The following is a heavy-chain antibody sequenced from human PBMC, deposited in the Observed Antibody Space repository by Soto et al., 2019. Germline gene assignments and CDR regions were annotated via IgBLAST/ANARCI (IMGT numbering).Heavy chain of an antibody. J-gene: IGHJ4*02. V-gene: IGHV3-9*01. CDR1: GFAFEDYG. Sequence: EVQLVESGGALVQPGRSLRLSCAASGFAFEDYGMHWVRLTPGKGFEWVSGITLKGAAIGYGESMRGRLTISRDNAKNAHFLQMNGLRTEDTALYYCAKYQGSGESERSFDYWVQGNLVIVS. D-gene: IGHD6-25*01. CDR3: AKYQGSGESERSFDY. CDR2: ITLKGAAI.